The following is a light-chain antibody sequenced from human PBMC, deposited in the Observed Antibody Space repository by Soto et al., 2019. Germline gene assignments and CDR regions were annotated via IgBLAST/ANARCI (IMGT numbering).Light chain of an antibody. Sequence: QSVLTQPPSVSGAPGQRVTISCTGGSSNIGAGYDVHWYQQLPGTAPKLLIYGNNNRPSGVPDRFSVSKSGTSASLAITGLQTEDEADYYCQSYDTSLRGSEVFGGVTKVTVL. CDR3: QSYDTSLRGSEV. CDR2: GNN. V-gene: IGLV1-40*01. CDR1: SSNIGAGYD. J-gene: IGLJ2*01.